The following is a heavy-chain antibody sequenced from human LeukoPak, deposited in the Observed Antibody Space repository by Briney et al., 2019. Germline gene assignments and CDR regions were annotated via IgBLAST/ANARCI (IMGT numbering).Heavy chain of an antibody. CDR3: VREQFSHTSNYFDN. D-gene: IGHD5-24*01. CDR1: GFKFDDYA. V-gene: IGHV3-43*02. Sequence: GGSLRLSCAASGFKFDDYAMHWVRQVPGRGLEWVSLISGDGVSSFYADSVKGRFTISRDNNNSSLSLQMRRLTTEDTAFYYCVREQFSHTSNYFDNWGQGILVTVSS. J-gene: IGHJ4*02. CDR2: ISGDGVSS.